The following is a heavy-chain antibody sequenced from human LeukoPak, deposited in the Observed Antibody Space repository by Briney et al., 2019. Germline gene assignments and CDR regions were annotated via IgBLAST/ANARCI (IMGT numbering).Heavy chain of an antibody. V-gene: IGHV3-74*01. D-gene: IGHD2-21*02. CDR2: INTDGSNT. CDR3: ARDYSGGYSGY. Sequence: PGGSLRLSCAASGFTFSNYWMHWVRQAPGEGLVWVSRINTDGSNTNYADSVKGRFTISRDNAKNTPYLQMSSLRAEDTAMYYCARDYSGGYSGYWGQGTLVTVSS. J-gene: IGHJ4*02. CDR1: GFTFSNYW.